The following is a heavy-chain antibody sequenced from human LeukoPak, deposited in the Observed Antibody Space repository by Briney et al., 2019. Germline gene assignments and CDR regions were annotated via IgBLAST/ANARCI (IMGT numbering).Heavy chain of an antibody. CDR2: IYPGDSDT. J-gene: IGHJ4*02. D-gene: IGHD3-10*01. CDR3: ARPTLEGSGSYYEEAYYFDY. Sequence: GESLEIFCKGSGYSFTSYWIGLVREMPGKGLEWMWIIYPGDSDTRYSPSFQCQVTISADKSISTAYLQWSRLKASDTAMYYCARPTLEGSGSYYEEAYYFDYWGQGPLVTVSS. V-gene: IGHV5-51*01. CDR1: GYSFTSYW.